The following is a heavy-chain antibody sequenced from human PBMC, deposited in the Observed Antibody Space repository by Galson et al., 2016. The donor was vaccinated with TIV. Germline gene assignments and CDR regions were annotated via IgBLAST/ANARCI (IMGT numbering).Heavy chain of an antibody. Sequence: TLSLTCTVSGDSINSSGHYWGWIRQPPGKGLEWIGTLYYSETTYYNPSLKSRVTMSVDTSENQFSLQLSSVTAADTAVYYCGRLQAFALLIDDWGQGTLVTGSS. CDR1: GDSINSSGHY. CDR3: GRLQAFALLIDD. D-gene: IGHD2/OR15-2a*01. V-gene: IGHV4-39*01. CDR2: LYYSETT. J-gene: IGHJ4*02.